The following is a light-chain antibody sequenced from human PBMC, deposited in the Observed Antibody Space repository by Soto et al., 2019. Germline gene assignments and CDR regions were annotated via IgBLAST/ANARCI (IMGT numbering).Light chain of an antibody. Sequence: SQLPQSPSFLSASVGDRVTITCRASQGISSYLAWYQQKPGKAPELLIYAASTLQSGVPSRFSGSGSGTDFTLTISSLQPEDSATYYCQQLNTYPPWTFGQGTKVDIK. CDR1: QGISSY. V-gene: IGKV1-9*01. CDR3: QQLNTYPPWT. J-gene: IGKJ1*01. CDR2: AAS.